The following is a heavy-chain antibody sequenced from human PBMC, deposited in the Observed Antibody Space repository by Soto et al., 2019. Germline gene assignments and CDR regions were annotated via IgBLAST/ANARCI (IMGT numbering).Heavy chain of an antibody. CDR2: INPNSGGT. J-gene: IGHJ5*02. Sequence: ASVKVSFKASGYTFTGYYMHWVRQAPGQGLEWMGWINPNSGGTNYAQKFQGRVTMTRDTSISTAYMELSRLRSGDTAVHYCARVVGHDFWTGYHNWFDPWGHGTLVTVSS. D-gene: IGHD3-3*01. CDR1: GYTFTGYY. CDR3: ARVVGHDFWTGYHNWFDP. V-gene: IGHV1-2*02.